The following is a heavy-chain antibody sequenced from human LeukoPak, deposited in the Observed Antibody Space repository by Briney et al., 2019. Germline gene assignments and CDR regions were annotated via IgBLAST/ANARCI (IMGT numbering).Heavy chain of an antibody. CDR2: ISTSSGTI. V-gene: IGHV3-48*02. CDR1: GFTFSSYG. D-gene: IGHD4-11*01. CDR3: ASGGNYIDY. Sequence: GGSLRLSCAASGFTFSSYGMNWVRHVPGKGLEWVSYISTSSGTIYYADSVKGRFTISRDNARNSLYLQMNSLRDEDTAVYYCASGGNYIDYWGQGTLVTVSS. J-gene: IGHJ4*02.